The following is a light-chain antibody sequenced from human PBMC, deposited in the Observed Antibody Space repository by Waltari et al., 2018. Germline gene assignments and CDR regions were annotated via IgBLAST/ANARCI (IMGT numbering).Light chain of an antibody. V-gene: IGKV1-5*01. Sequence: DILMTQSPSTLSASVGDRVTITCRASQSISGWLAWYQQQPGKAPKILISDVSSLESGVPSRCSGSGSGTKFPLTISSLQPDDFATYYCQHYSSYLVTFGEGTKVEI. CDR3: QHYSSYLVT. CDR2: DVS. J-gene: IGKJ4*01. CDR1: QSISGW.